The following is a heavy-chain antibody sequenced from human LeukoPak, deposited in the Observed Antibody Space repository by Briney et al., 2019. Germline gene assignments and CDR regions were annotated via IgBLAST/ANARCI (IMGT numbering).Heavy chain of an antibody. D-gene: IGHD6-19*01. CDR1: GFTVSSNY. CDR3: AKDRSSGNYYYYGMDV. Sequence: GGSLRLSCAVSGFTVSSNYMSWVRQAPGKGLEWVSVIYSGGSTYYADSVKGRFTISRDNSKNTLYLQMNSPRAEDTAVYYCAKDRSSGNYYYYGMDVWGQGTTVTVSS. V-gene: IGHV3-53*05. J-gene: IGHJ6*02. CDR2: IYSGGST.